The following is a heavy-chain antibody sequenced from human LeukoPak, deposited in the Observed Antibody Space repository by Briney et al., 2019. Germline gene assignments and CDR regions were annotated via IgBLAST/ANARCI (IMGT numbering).Heavy chain of an antibody. V-gene: IGHV4-59*01. CDR3: ARDGYGDGMDY. CDR1: GGSISSYY. J-gene: IGHJ4*02. D-gene: IGHD4-17*01. CDR2: IYYSGST. Sequence: PSETLSLTCTVSGGSISSYYWSWIRQPPGKGLEWIGYIYYSGSTKYNASLKSRVTISVDTSKNQFSLKLSSVTAADTAVYYCARDGYGDGMDYWGQGTLVTVSS.